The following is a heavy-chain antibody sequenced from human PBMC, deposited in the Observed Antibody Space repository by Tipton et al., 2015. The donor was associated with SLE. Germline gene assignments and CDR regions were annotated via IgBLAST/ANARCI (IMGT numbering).Heavy chain of an antibody. Sequence: TLSLTCIVSGGSISSYYWSWIRQPPGKGLEWIGYIYYSGSTNYNPSLKSRVTISVDTSKNQFSLKLSSVTAADTAVYYCASERTGGYFDYWGQGTLVTVSS. CDR3: ASERTGGYFDY. V-gene: IGHV4-59*12. CDR1: GGSISSYY. CDR2: IYYSGST. J-gene: IGHJ4*02. D-gene: IGHD7-27*01.